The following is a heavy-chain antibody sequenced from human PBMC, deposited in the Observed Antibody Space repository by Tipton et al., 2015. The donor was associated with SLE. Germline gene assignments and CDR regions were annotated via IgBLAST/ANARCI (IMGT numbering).Heavy chain of an antibody. CDR3: ARGRAAADLYYYYYYMDV. Sequence: LRLSCTVSGDAIGIYYWSWIRQPPGKGLEWIGHVHYSGRTKYNPSLLSRVTISVDTSKNQFSLKLSSVTAADTAVYYCARGRAAADLYYYYYYMDVWGKGTTVTVSS. D-gene: IGHD6-13*01. CDR2: VHYSGRT. CDR1: GDAIGIYY. J-gene: IGHJ6*03. V-gene: IGHV4-59*12.